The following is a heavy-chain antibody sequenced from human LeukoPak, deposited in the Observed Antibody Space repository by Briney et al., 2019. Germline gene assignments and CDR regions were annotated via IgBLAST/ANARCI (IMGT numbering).Heavy chain of an antibody. D-gene: IGHD3-10*01. CDR3: VRKSFGESVY. Sequence: GGSLRLSCAASGFSVSGTHMSWVRQPPGKGLEWVSLLYSGGRSYLADSVKGRFSISRDDSNNAVYLQMNSLRPEDTAVYYCVRKSFGESVYWGQGSLVTVSS. V-gene: IGHV3-53*01. CDR2: LYSGGRS. CDR1: GFSVSGTH. J-gene: IGHJ4*02.